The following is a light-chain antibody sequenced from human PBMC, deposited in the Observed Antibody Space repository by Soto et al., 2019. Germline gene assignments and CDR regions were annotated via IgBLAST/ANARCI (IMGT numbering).Light chain of an antibody. V-gene: IGKV4-1*01. CDR3: QQYYSPPLT. CDR2: WSS. J-gene: IGKJ4*01. CDR1: QSVLSSSDNKNY. Sequence: DIVMTQSPDSLAVSLGERATINCRSSQSVLSSSDNKNYLAWNQQKPGQPPKLLLHWSSARESGVPDGFSGSGSATDFNLTISSLQLEDVAVYYCQQYYSPPLTFGGGTKVEI.